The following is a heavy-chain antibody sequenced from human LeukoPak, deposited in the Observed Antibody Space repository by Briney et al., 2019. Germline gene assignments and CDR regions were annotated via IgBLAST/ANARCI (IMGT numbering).Heavy chain of an antibody. Sequence: SETLSLTCTVSGGSISSYYWSWIRQPPGKGLEWIGYIYYSGSTNYGPSLKSRVTISVDTSKNQFSLKLSSVTAADTAVYYCARQGYSAYEILDYWGQGTLVTVSS. V-gene: IGHV4-59*08. CDR3: ARQGYSAYEILDY. J-gene: IGHJ4*02. CDR1: GGSISSYY. D-gene: IGHD5-12*01. CDR2: IYYSGST.